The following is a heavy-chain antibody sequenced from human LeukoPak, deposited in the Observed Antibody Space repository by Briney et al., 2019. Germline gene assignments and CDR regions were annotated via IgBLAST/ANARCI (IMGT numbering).Heavy chain of an antibody. Sequence: ASVKLSCNASGYTFTSYGISWVRQAPGQGLERMGWISAYNGNTNYAKKPQGRVTITTDASTSTDYMKLRSLRSEDTAVYYCARAPIYFDWYSYDYWGQGTLVTVSS. CDR3: ARAPIYFDWYSYDY. CDR1: GYTFTSYG. CDR2: ISAYNGNT. J-gene: IGHJ4*02. V-gene: IGHV1-18*01. D-gene: IGHD3-9*01.